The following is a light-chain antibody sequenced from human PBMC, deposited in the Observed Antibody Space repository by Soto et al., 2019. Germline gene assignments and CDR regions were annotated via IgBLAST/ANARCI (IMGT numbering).Light chain of an antibody. CDR2: AAS. J-gene: IGKJ4*01. CDR1: QSVSTNS. Sequence: EIVLTQSPGTLYLSPGERATLSCRASQSVSTNSLAWYQQKPGQAPRPLIYAASSRATGTPDRFSGSGSGTEFTLTISRLEPEDFAVYYCQQYGSSVLTFGGGTKVDIK. CDR3: QQYGSSVLT. V-gene: IGKV3-20*01.